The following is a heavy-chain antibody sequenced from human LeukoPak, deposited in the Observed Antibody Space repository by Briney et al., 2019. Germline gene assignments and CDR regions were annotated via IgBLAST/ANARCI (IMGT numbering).Heavy chain of an antibody. V-gene: IGHV4-34*01. Sequence: SETLSLTCAVYGGSFSGYYWSWIRQPPGKGLEWIGEINHSGSTNYNPSLKSRVTISVDTSKNQFSLKLSSVTAADTAVYYCARGLGSGSYYFDYWGQGTLVSVSS. CDR3: ARGLGSGSYYFDY. CDR2: INHSGST. CDR1: GGSFSGYY. D-gene: IGHD5-12*01. J-gene: IGHJ4*02.